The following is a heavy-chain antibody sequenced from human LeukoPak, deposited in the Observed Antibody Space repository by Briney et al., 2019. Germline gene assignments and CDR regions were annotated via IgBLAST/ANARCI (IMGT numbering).Heavy chain of an antibody. D-gene: IGHD3-10*01. J-gene: IGHJ4*02. CDR2: VHYSGSGSS. Sequence: SETLSLTCTVSGGSINNGDYYWGWIRQPPGKGLEWVGSVHYSGSGSSYYNSSLKSRVTLSVDTSKNQFSLKLTSVTAADTAVYYCARRRWFGVALDYWGQGTLVTVSS. CDR1: GGSINNGDYY. V-gene: IGHV4-39*01. CDR3: ARRRWFGVALDY.